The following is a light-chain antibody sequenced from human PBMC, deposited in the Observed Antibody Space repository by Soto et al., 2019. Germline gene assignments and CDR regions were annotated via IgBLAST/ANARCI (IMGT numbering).Light chain of an antibody. CDR1: QSISSN. J-gene: IGKJ1*01. CDR3: QKYNNWPRT. V-gene: IGKV3-15*01. Sequence: EIVMTQSPATLSVSPGARATLSCRASQSISSNLAWYQHKPGQAPRLLIYGASTRANDVPAKSSGSGSGAECTLTISSLQAEDFAVYYCQKYNNWPRTFGQGTKVEIK. CDR2: GAS.